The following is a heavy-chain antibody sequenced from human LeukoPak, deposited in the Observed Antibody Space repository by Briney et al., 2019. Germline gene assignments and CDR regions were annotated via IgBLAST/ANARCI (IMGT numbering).Heavy chain of an antibody. CDR2: IKQDGSEK. CDR3: ARDDCSSISCYHNWFDP. CDR1: GFTFSSYW. J-gene: IGHJ5*02. V-gene: IGHV3-7*01. Sequence: QPGGSLRLSCAASGFTFSSYWMSWVRQAQGKGLEWVANIKQDGSEKYYVDSVKGRFTISRDNAKNSLYLQMNSLSAEDTAVYYCARDDCSSISCYHNWFDPWGQGTLVTVSS. D-gene: IGHD2-2*01.